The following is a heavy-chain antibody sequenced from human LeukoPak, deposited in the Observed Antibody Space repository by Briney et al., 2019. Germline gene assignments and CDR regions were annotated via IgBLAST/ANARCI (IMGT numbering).Heavy chain of an antibody. J-gene: IGHJ4*02. CDR3: AKDIQLRGPNIRGSYYNY. Sequence: GGSLRRSCAASGFTFDDYAMHWVRQAPGKGLEWVSGISWNSGSIGYADSVKGRFTISRDNAKNSLYLQMNSLRAEDTALYYCAKDIQLRGPNIRGSYYNYWGQGTLVTVSS. V-gene: IGHV3-9*01. D-gene: IGHD3-10*01. CDR1: GFTFDDYA. CDR2: ISWNSGSI.